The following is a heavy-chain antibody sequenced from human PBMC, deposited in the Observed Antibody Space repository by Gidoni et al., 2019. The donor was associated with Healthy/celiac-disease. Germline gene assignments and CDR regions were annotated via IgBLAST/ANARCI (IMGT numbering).Heavy chain of an antibody. D-gene: IGHD3-3*01. CDR2: IKSKTDGGTT. J-gene: IGHJ4*02. Sequence: EVQLVESGGGLVKPGGSLRLSCAASGFTFSNAWMSWVGQAPGKGLEWVGRIKSKTDGGTTDYAAPVKGRFTISRDDSKNTLYLQMNSLKTEDTAVYYCTTVERYYDFWSGYYGTARFDYWGQGTLVTVSS. CDR1: GFTFSNAW. V-gene: IGHV3-15*01. CDR3: TTVERYYDFWSGYYGTARFDY.